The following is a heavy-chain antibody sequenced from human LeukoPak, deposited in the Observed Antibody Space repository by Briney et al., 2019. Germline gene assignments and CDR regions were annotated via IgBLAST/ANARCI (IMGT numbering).Heavy chain of an antibody. Sequence: ASVKVSCKASGFSFTGYFMHWVRQAPGQGPEWMGRIDPNSGGTNYALKFQGRVTMTRDTPITTAYMDLSRLRSDDTAVCYCARGPHDTAYYFDQWGQGTLVTVSS. CDR3: ARGPHDTAYYFDQ. CDR1: GFSFTGYF. D-gene: IGHD5-18*01. J-gene: IGHJ4*02. CDR2: IDPNSGGT. V-gene: IGHV1-2*06.